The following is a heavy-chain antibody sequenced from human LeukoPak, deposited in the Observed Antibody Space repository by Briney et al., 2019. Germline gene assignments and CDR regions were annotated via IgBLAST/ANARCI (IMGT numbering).Heavy chain of an antibody. CDR3: ARNNDYALFDP. J-gene: IGHJ5*02. CDR1: GGSISSSNYY. D-gene: IGHD4-17*01. Sequence: SETLSLTCAVSGGSISSSNYYWGWIRQPPGKGLEWLGTIYYSGTTYYNPSLKSRVTISVDTSKNQFSLKLSSVTAADTAVYYCARNNDYALFDPWGQGTLVTVSS. CDR2: IYYSGTT. V-gene: IGHV4-39*07.